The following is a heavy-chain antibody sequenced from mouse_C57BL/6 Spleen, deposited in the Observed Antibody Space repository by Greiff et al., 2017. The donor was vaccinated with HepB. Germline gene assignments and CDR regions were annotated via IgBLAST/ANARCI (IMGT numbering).Heavy chain of an antibody. J-gene: IGHJ1*03. Sequence: EVQLQQSGPELVKPGASVKISCRASGYSFTDYNMNWVKQSNGKSLEWIGVINPNYGTTSYNQKFKGKATLTVDQSSSTAYMQLNSLTSEDSAVYYCDSAVTALLSVHFDGWGTGTPVTVSS. V-gene: IGHV1-39*01. CDR3: DSAVTALLSVHFDG. CDR1: GYSFTDYN. CDR2: INPNYGTT. D-gene: IGHD6-2*01.